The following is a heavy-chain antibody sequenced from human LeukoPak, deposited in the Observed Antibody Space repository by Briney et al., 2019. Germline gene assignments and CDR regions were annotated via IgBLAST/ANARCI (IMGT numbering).Heavy chain of an antibody. CDR2: ISYDGSNK. V-gene: IGHV3-30*04. CDR3: AKTGSTDSSSWSGD. D-gene: IGHD6-13*01. CDR1: GFTFSSYA. J-gene: IGHJ4*02. Sequence: GRSLRLSCAASGFTFSSYAMHWVRQAPGKGLEWVAVISYDGSNKYYADSVKGRFTISRDNSKNTLYLQMNSLRAEDTAVYYCAKTGSTDSSSWSGDWGQGTLVTVSS.